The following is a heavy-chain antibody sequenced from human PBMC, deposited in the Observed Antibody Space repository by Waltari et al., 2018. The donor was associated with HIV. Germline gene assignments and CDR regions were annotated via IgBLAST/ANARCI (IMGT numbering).Heavy chain of an antibody. CDR2: IAYDGDNK. D-gene: IGHD1-1*01. J-gene: IGHJ4*02. V-gene: IGHV3-30*18. CDR1: GFTLGTSG. Sequence: QVQLVESGGGVVQPGRSLRLACAASGFTLGTSGRPWVREAPGKGLEWVAFIAYDGDNKYYADSVKGRCTLSRDNSKNTVYLQINSLRAEDSAVYYCAKDKGGVTYIFDYWGQGTLVTVSS. CDR3: AKDKGGVTYIFDY.